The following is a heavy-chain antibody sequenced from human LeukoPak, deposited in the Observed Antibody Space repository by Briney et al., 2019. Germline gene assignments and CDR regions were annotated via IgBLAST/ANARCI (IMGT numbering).Heavy chain of an antibody. V-gene: IGHV4-34*01. CDR3: ARPLYYYDSSPPYH. CDR1: GGSFSGYY. D-gene: IGHD3-22*01. Sequence: PSETLSLTCAVYGGSFSGYYWSWIRQPPGKGLEWIGEINHSGSTNYNPSLKSRVTISVDTSKNQFSLKLSSVTAADTAVYYCARPLYYYDSSPPYHWGQGTLVTVSS. J-gene: IGHJ5*02. CDR2: INHSGST.